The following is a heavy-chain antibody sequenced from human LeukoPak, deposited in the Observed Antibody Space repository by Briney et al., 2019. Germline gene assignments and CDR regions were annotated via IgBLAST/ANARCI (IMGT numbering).Heavy chain of an antibody. Sequence: GXXLXLSCAASGFIFNNYWMSWVRQAPGKGLEWVANIKQDGSEKYYVDSVKGRFTISRDNAKNSLYLQMNSLRAEDTAVYYCARAHRSRAFDYWGQGTLVTVSS. J-gene: IGHJ4*02. D-gene: IGHD1-14*01. V-gene: IGHV3-7*01. CDR2: IKQDGSEK. CDR3: ARAHRSRAFDY. CDR1: GFIFNNYW.